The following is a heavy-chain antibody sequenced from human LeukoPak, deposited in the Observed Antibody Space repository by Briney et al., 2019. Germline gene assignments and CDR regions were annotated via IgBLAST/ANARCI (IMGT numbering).Heavy chain of an antibody. J-gene: IGHJ4*02. CDR3: ARDGGELWPLDE. Sequence: GGSLRLSCVASGFPFKGYWMTWVRQSPGKGLDWVANIKPDGSETNYLDSVKGRFTISRDNARDSLFPEMNNLRVDDTAVYYCARDGGELWPLDEWGQGILVTVSS. V-gene: IGHV3-7*01. CDR2: IKPDGSET. D-gene: IGHD3-10*01. CDR1: GFPFKGYW.